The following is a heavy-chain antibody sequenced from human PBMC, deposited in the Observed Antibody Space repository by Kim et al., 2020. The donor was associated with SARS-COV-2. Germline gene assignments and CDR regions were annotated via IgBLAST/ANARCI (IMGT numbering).Heavy chain of an antibody. CDR2: IRSKAYGGTP. V-gene: IGHV3-49*04. CDR3: TRDYGAVGADYDFWSGYYTEPYYFDY. J-gene: IGHJ4*02. D-gene: IGHD3-3*01. CDR1: GFTFGDYA. Sequence: GGSLRLSCTASGFTFGDYAMSWVRQAPGKGLEWVGFIRSKAYGGTPEYAASVKGRFTISRDDSKSIAYLQMNSLKTEDTAVYYCTRDYGAVGADYDFWSGYYTEPYYFDYWGQGTLVTVSS.